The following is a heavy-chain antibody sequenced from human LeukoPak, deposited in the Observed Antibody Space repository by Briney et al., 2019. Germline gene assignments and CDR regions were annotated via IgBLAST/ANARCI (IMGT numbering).Heavy chain of an antibody. CDR3: AKVPGIAVAGTINWFDP. CDR1: GFTFSSYA. D-gene: IGHD6-19*01. J-gene: IGHJ5*02. V-gene: IGHV3-23*01. CDR2: ISGSGGET. Sequence: GGSLRLSCAASGFTFSSYAMTWVRQAPGKGLEWVASISGSGGETNYADSVQGRLTISRDNSKNTLYLQMNSLRAEDTAAYYCAKVPGIAVAGTINWFDPWGQGTLVTVSS.